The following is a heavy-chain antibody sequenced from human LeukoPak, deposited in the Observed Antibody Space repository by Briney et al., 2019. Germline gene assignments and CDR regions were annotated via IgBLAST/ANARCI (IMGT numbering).Heavy chain of an antibody. Sequence: PGGSLRLSCAASGFTFSSYSMNWVRQAPGKGLEWVSYISSSSSTIYYADSVKGRFTISRDNAKNSLYLQMNSLRAEDTAVYYCARLASYSRSWYDAFDVWGQGTMVTVSS. CDR3: ARLASYSRSWYDAFDV. CDR2: ISSSSSTI. V-gene: IGHV3-48*04. J-gene: IGHJ3*01. CDR1: GFTFSSYS. D-gene: IGHD6-13*01.